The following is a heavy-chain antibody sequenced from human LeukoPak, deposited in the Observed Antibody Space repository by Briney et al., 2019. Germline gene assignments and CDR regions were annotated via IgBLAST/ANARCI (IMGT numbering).Heavy chain of an antibody. CDR2: IYHAGST. D-gene: IGHD6-19*01. CDR1: GYSIRSGYY. Sequence: SETLSLTCTVSGYSIRSGYYWGWIRQSPGKGLEWIGSIYHAGSTFHNPSLKSRVTISVDTSKNQFSLKVNSVTAADTAVYYCARGYNSGWYAYWGQGTLVTVSS. V-gene: IGHV4-38-2*02. J-gene: IGHJ4*02. CDR3: ARGYNSGWYAY.